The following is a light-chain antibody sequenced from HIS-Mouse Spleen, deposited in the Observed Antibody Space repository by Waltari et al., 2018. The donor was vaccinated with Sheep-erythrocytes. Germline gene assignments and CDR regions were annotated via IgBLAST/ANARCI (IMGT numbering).Light chain of an antibody. CDR1: SSDVGSYTL. CDR3: CSYAGSSTPWV. CDR2: EGS. J-gene: IGLJ3*02. V-gene: IGLV2-23*01. Sequence: QSALTQPASVSGSPGQSLTISGTGTSSDVGSYTLVSWYQQHPGKAPKPMIYEGSKRPSGVSNRFSGSKSGNTASLTISGLQAEDEADYYCCSYAGSSTPWVFGGGTKLTVL.